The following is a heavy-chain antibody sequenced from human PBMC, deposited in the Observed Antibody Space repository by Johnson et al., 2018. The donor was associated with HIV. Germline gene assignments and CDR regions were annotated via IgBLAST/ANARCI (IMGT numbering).Heavy chain of an antibody. Sequence: QVQLVESGGGLVQPGGSLRLYCAASGFTFSDYYINWIRQAPGKGLEWVSYIDSSGSGIYYADSLKGRFTITRDNAKNSLYLQMHSLRAEDTAVYYCVCLRAWTFDIWGQGTMVTVSS. V-gene: IGHV3-11*04. D-gene: IGHD3-16*01. J-gene: IGHJ3*02. CDR2: IDSSGSGI. CDR3: VCLRAWTFDI. CDR1: GFTFSDYY.